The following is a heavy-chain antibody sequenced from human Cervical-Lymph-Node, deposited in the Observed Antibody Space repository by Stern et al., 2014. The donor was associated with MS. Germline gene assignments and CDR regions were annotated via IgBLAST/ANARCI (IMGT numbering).Heavy chain of an antibody. D-gene: IGHD3-10*01. CDR1: GFSLNNPTMG. V-gene: IGHV2-26*01. CDR2: HFLNDEK. CDR3: ARTSYYSDSGTWVGWFDP. Sequence: QITLKESGPVLVKPTETLTLTCTVSGFSLNNPTMGVSWIRQPPGKALEWLGQHFLNDEKSYSTSLKSRLTISKDISKSQVVLTMSNMDPVDTATYSCARTSYYSDSGTWVGWFDPWGQGTLVTVSS. J-gene: IGHJ5*02.